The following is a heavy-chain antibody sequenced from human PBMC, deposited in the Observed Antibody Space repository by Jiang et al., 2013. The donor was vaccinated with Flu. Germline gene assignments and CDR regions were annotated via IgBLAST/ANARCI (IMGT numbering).Heavy chain of an antibody. CDR3: ARESYCGGDCYTVDY. D-gene: IGHD2-21*02. V-gene: IGHV1-2*04. Sequence: GAEVKKPGASVKVSCKASGYTFTGYYMHWVRQAPGQGLEWMGWINPNSGGTNYAQKFQGWVTMTRDTSISTAYMELSRLRSDDTAVYYCARESYCGGDCYTVDYVGPGNPGHRLL. CDR2: INPNSGGT. CDR1: GYTFTGYY. J-gene: IGHJ4*02.